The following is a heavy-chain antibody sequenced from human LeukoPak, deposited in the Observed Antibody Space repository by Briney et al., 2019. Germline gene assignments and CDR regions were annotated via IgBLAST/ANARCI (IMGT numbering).Heavy chain of an antibody. CDR3: ASNRVGRITIFVLDPEGYYGMDV. J-gene: IGHJ6*02. V-gene: IGHV3-21*01. D-gene: IGHD3-3*01. CDR1: GFTFSSYS. Sequence: GGSLRLSCAASGFTFSSYSMNWVRQAPGKGLEWVSSISSSSSYIYYADSVKGRFTISRDNAKNSLYLHMNSLRAEDTAVYYCASNRVGRITIFVLDPEGYYGMDVWGQGTTVTVSS. CDR2: ISSSSSYI.